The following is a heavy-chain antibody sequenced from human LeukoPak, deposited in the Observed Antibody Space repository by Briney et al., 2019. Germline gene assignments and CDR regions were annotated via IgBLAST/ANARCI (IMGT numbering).Heavy chain of an antibody. CDR1: GDSVSSNRSV. CDR3: AREYGGFDY. V-gene: IGHV6-1*01. CDR2: TYYRSKWNN. J-gene: IGHJ4*02. D-gene: IGHD4/OR15-4a*01. Sequence: SQTLSLTCAISGDSVSSNRSVWNWIRQSPSRGLEWLGRTYYRSKWNNDYAASVKSRITIKPATSKNQVSLQLNAVIPEATAVYYGAREYGGFDYWGQGTLVTVSS.